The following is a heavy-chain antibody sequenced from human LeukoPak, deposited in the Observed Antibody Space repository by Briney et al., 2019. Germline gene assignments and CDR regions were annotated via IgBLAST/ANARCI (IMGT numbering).Heavy chain of an antibody. CDR1: GGTFSSYA. J-gene: IGHJ3*02. CDR3: ASKDIVVVPAAMSRHRDAFDI. Sequence: SVKVSCKASGGTFSSYAISWVRQAPRQGLEWMGGIIPIFGTANYAQKFQGRVTITTDESTSTAYMELSSLRSEDTAVYYCASKDIVVVPAAMSRHRDAFDIWGQGTMVTVSS. D-gene: IGHD2-2*01. CDR2: IIPIFGTA. V-gene: IGHV1-69*05.